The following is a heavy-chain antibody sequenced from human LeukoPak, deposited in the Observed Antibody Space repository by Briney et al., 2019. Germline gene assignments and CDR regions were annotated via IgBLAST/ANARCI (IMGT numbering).Heavy chain of an antibody. J-gene: IGHJ6*02. CDR1: GGSMSEYY. V-gene: IGHV4-59*08. D-gene: IGHD3-16*01. Sequence: PSETLSLTCTVSGGSMSEYYWSWIRQPPRKGLEWIGYIYYSGSTNYNPSLKSRVTISVDASKNQFSLKLSSVTAADTAVYYCARQFDYYYYGMDVWGQGTTVTVSS. CDR2: IYYSGST. CDR3: ARQFDYYYYGMDV.